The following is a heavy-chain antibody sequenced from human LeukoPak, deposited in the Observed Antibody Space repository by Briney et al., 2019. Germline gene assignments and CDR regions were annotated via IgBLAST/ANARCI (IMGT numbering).Heavy chain of an antibody. CDR1: GGSFSGYY. CDR3: ARAPDPDTIFGVVRLGYYMDV. V-gene: IGHV4-34*01. CDR2: INHSGST. J-gene: IGHJ6*03. D-gene: IGHD3-3*01. Sequence: SETLSLTCAVYGGSFSGYYWSWIRQLPGKGLEWIGEINHSGSTNYNPSLKSRVTISVDTSKNQFSLKLSSVTAADTAVYYCARAPDPDTIFGVVRLGYYMDVWGKGTTVTVSS.